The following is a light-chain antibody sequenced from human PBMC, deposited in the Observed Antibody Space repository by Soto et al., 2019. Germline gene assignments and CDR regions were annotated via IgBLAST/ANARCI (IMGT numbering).Light chain of an antibody. CDR1: QTVSAGY. CDR3: QQYGSSLVT. V-gene: IGKV3-20*01. Sequence: EIVLTQSPGTLSLSRGERATLSCRASQTVSAGYLAWYQHEPGQAPRLLIYGASIRAAGIPDRFSGSGSGTDFTLTIRRLEPEDSAIYYCQQYGSSLVTFGPGTKVDIK. J-gene: IGKJ3*01. CDR2: GAS.